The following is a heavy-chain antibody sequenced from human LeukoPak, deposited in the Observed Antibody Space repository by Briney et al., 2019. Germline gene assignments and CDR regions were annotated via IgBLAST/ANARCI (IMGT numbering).Heavy chain of an antibody. CDR3: ARDLTIYSSGYVNWFDP. D-gene: IGHD3-22*01. J-gene: IGHJ5*02. Sequence: ASVKVSCKASGYTFTGYYMHWVRQAPGQGLEWVGWINPNSGGTNYAQKFQGRVTMTRDTSISTAYMELSRLRSDDTAVYYCARDLTIYSSGYVNWFDPWGQGTLVTVSS. CDR1: GYTFTGYY. CDR2: INPNSGGT. V-gene: IGHV1-2*02.